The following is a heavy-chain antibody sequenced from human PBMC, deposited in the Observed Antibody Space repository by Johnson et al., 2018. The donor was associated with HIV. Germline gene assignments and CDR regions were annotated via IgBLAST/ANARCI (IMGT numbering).Heavy chain of an antibody. V-gene: IGHV3-66*01. CDR1: GFTFSSYA. Sequence: VQVVESGGGVVQPGRSLRLSCAASGFTFSSYAMHWVRQAPGKGLEWVSVIYSGGSTYYADSVKGRFTISRDHSKHTLYLQMNSLRAEDTAIYYCARDRRLSLYYYDSSGYYRPDAFDIWGQGTMVTVSS. D-gene: IGHD3-22*01. CDR3: ARDRRLSLYYYDSSGYYRPDAFDI. J-gene: IGHJ3*02. CDR2: IYSGGST.